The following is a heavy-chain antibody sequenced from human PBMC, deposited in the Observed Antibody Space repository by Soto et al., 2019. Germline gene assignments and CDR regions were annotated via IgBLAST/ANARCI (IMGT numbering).Heavy chain of an antibody. D-gene: IGHD2-2*01. J-gene: IGHJ6*02. V-gene: IGHV1-69*06. CDR1: GYTFTSYG. CDR2: IIPIFGTA. Sequence: SVKVSCKASGYTFTSYGISWARQAPGQGLEWMGGIIPIFGTANYAQKFQGRVTITADKSTSTAYMELSSLRSEDTAVYYCAREGIVVVPDYEGYYYYGMDVWGQGTTVTVSS. CDR3: AREGIVVVPDYEGYYYYGMDV.